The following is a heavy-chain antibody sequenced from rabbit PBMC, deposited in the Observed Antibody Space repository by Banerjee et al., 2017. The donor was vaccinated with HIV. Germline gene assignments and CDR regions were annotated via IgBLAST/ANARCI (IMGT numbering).Heavy chain of an antibody. J-gene: IGHJ4*01. V-gene: IGHV1S45*01. CDR1: GFSFSSSYW. Sequence: EESGGDLVQPEGSLTLTCTASGFSFSSSYWPCWVRQAPGKGLEWIACIYAGSSGTTYYASWAKGRFTISKTSPTTVTLQMTSLTAADTATYFCARGSGYAGYGYASYFDLWGPGTLVTVS. D-gene: IGHD6-1*01. CDR3: ARGSGYAGYGYASYFDL. CDR2: IYAGSSGTT.